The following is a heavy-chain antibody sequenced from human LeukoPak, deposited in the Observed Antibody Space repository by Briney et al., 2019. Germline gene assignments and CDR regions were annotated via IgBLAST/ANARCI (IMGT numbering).Heavy chain of an antibody. J-gene: IGHJ4*02. CDR2: IYYSGST. CDR1: GGSISSSSYY. Sequence: SETLSLACTVSGGSISSSSYYWGWIRQPPGKGLEWIGSIYYSGSTYYNPSLKSRVTISVDTSKNQFSLKLSSVTAADTAVYYCARVLRGLAFDYWGQGTLVTVSS. V-gene: IGHV4-39*07. D-gene: IGHD3/OR15-3a*01. CDR3: ARVLRGLAFDY.